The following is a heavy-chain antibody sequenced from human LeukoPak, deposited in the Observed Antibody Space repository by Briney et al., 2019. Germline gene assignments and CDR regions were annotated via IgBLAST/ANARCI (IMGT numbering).Heavy chain of an antibody. V-gene: IGHV3-23*01. CDR1: GFTFRSYW. J-gene: IGHJ6*03. CDR3: AKGLLPHKIHEDYYYYYMDV. CDR2: ISGSGGST. Sequence: GGSLRLSCAASGFTFRSYWMSWVRQAPGKRLEWVSAISGSGGSTYYADSVKGRFTISRDNSKNTLYLQMNSLRAEDTAVYYCAKGLLPHKIHEDYYYYYMDVWGKGTTVTISS.